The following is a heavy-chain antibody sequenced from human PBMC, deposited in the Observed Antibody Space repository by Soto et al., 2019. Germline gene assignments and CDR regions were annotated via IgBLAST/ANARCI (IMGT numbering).Heavy chain of an antibody. CDR2: IIPIFGTA. J-gene: IGHJ4*02. CDR1: GGTFSSYA. D-gene: IGHD3-22*01. CDR3: ARDIHDSSGYYFGRYFDY. V-gene: IGHV1-69*06. Sequence: ASVKVSCKASGGTFSSYAISWVRQAPGQGLEWMGGIIPIFGTANYAQKFQGRVTITAGKSTSTAYMELSSLRSEDTAVYYCARDIHDSSGYYFGRYFDYWGQGTLVTVSS.